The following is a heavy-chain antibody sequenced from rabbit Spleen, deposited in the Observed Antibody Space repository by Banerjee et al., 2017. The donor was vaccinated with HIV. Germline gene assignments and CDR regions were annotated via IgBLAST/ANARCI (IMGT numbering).Heavy chain of an antibody. J-gene: IGHJ4*01. CDR1: GFSFSSDYD. Sequence: QEQLEESGGDLVKPEGSLTLTCTASGFSFSSDYDMCWVRQAPGKGLECIACIYTGSGSTVYASWAKGRFTISKTSSTKVTLQMTSLTAADTGTYFCVRDDGAYDYIDGYFRLWGQGTLVPVS. D-gene: IGHD6-1*01. CDR2: IYTGSGST. CDR3: VRDDGAYDYIDGYFRL. V-gene: IGHV1S45*01.